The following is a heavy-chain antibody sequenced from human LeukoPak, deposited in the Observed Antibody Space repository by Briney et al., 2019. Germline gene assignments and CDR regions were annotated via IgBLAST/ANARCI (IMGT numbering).Heavy chain of an antibody. CDR3: ARAYCSGGSCYPALYYFDY. Sequence: ASVKVSCKASGYTFTGYYLNWVRQAPGQGLEWMGWINPNSGGTNYAQKFQGRVTMTRDTSISTAYMELSRLRSDDTAVYYCARAYCSGGSCYPALYYFDYWGQGTLVTVSS. CDR2: INPNSGGT. D-gene: IGHD2-15*01. J-gene: IGHJ4*02. V-gene: IGHV1-2*02. CDR1: GYTFTGYY.